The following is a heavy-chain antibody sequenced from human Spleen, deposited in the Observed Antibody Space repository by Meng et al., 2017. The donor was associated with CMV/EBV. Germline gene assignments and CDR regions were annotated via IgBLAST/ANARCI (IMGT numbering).Heavy chain of an antibody. V-gene: IGHV3-48*04. Sequence: GESLKISCAVSGLTVSSNYMSWVRQAPGKGLEWVSYISSSSTTIYYADSVKGRFTISRDNAKNTLYLQMNSLRADDTAVYYCARGRTKPYYFDYWGQGTLVTVSS. CDR3: ARGRTKPYYFDY. CDR2: ISSSSTTI. J-gene: IGHJ4*02. D-gene: IGHD1-14*01. CDR1: GLTVSSNY.